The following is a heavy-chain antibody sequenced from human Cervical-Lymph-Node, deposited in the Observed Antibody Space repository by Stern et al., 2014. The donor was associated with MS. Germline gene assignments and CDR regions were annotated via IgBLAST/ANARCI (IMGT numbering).Heavy chain of an antibody. CDR1: GFTFSSYS. Sequence: EVQLLESGGGLVQPGGSLRLSCAASGFTFSSYSMNWVRQAPGKGLEWVSYISSSSSTIYYADSVKGRFTISRDNAKNSLYLQMNSLRDEDTAVYYCARGRKGSGWYYFDYWGQGTLVTVSS. J-gene: IGHJ4*02. V-gene: IGHV3-48*02. D-gene: IGHD6-19*01. CDR3: ARGRKGSGWYYFDY. CDR2: ISSSSSTI.